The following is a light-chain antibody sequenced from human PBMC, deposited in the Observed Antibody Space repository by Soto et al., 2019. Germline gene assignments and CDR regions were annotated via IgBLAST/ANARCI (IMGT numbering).Light chain of an antibody. Sequence: EIVLTQSPGTLSLSPGERATLSCRASQSVSNSYLAWYQQKPGQAPRLLIYGASSRATGIPDRFSGSGSGTDFTRTISRLEPEDFAVYYCQQYGSSPLTFGGGTKVEIK. CDR3: QQYGSSPLT. J-gene: IGKJ4*01. V-gene: IGKV3-20*01. CDR1: QSVSNSY. CDR2: GAS.